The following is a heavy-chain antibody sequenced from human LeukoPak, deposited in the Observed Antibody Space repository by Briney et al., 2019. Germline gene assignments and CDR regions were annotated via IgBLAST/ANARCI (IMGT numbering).Heavy chain of an antibody. J-gene: IGHJ6*02. V-gene: IGHV3-23*01. CDR1: GFTFSIYA. CDR3: ARLRYYGMDV. CDR2: ISGSGGTA. D-gene: IGHD2-15*01. Sequence: GGSLRLSCAASGFTFSIYAMSWVRQAPGKGLEWVSAISGSGGTAYYADSVKGRFTISRDNSKNTLYLQMNSLRAEDTAVYYCARLRYYGMDVWGQGTTVTVSS.